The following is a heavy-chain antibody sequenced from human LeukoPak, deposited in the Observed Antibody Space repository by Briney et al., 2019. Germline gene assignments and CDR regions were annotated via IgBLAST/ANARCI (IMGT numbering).Heavy chain of an antibody. Sequence: SETLSLICTVSGGSINGYFWSWIRQPPGKGLEWIGHTYFSGSTKYNPSLKSQVTMSIDTSKNQFSLNLSSVTAADTAVYYCARGETAAGTIWYFDLRGRGTLVTVSS. CDR3: ARGETAAGTIWYFDL. D-gene: IGHD6-13*01. CDR1: GGSINGYF. CDR2: TYFSGST. V-gene: IGHV4-59*01. J-gene: IGHJ2*01.